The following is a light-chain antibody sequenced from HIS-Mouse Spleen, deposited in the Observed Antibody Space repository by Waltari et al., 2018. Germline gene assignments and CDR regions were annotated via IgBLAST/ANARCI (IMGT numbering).Light chain of an antibody. J-gene: IGLJ2*01. CDR3: CSYAGSSTFEV. CDR1: SSDVRSYNL. Sequence: QSALTQPASVSGSPGQSIPISCTGTSSDVRSYNLVPWYQQHPGKAPKLMIYEGSKRPSGVSNRFSGSKSGNTASLTISGLQAEDEADYYCCSYAGSSTFEVFGGGTKLTVL. CDR2: EGS. V-gene: IGLV2-23*03.